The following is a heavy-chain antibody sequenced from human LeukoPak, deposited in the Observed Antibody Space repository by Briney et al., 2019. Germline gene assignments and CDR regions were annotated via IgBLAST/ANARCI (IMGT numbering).Heavy chain of an antibody. CDR2: THNSGST. CDR3: ARAVLYYYYGMDV. Sequence: TLFLTCTVSGGSISSGAYYWTWIRQHPGKGLEWIGYTHNSGSTYYNPSLKSRVTISVDTSKNQFSLKLSSMTAADTAVYYCARAVLYYYYGMDVWGQGTTVTVSS. J-gene: IGHJ6*02. V-gene: IGHV4-31*03. D-gene: IGHD1-14*01. CDR1: GGSISSGAYY.